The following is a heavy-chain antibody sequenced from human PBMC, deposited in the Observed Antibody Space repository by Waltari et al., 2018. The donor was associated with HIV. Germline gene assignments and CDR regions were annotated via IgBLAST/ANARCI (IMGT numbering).Heavy chain of an antibody. V-gene: IGHV1-2*02. CDR2: INPNSGAT. CDR3: ARPLPYCSTSSCPYFDP. CDR1: GYTFTGYY. D-gene: IGHD2-2*01. J-gene: IGHJ5*02. Sequence: QVQLVQSGAEVKKPGASVKVSCKASGYTFTGYYMHWVRQAPGQGLEWMGWINPNSGATNYAQKCQGRVTMTSDTSISTAYMELNSLRSHDTAVYYCARPLPYCSTSSCPYFDPWGQGTLVTVSS.